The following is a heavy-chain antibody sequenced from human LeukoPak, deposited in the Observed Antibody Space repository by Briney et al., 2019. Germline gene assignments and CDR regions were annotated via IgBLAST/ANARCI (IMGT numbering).Heavy chain of an antibody. V-gene: IGHV4-59*01. CDR3: ARLREYYDSSGYFFDF. CDR2: IYYSGST. CDR1: GGSISSYY. D-gene: IGHD3-22*01. J-gene: IGHJ4*02. Sequence: PSETLSLTCTVSGGSISSYYWSWIRQPPGKGLEWIGYIYYSGSTNYNPSLKSRVTISVDTSNNQFSLKLNSVTAADSAVYFCARLREYYDSSGYFFDFWGQGTRVTVSS.